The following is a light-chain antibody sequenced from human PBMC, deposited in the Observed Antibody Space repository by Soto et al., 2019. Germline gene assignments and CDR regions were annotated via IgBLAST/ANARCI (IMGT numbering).Light chain of an antibody. J-gene: IGKJ4*01. CDR2: AAS. CDR3: QQYYFSPFT. Sequence: AIRMTQSPSSFSASTGDRVTITCRATQGISSYLAWYQQKPGKAPKLLIYAASTLQSGVPSRFSGSGSGTDFTLTISCLQSEDFATYYCQQYYFSPFTFGGGTKVEIK. V-gene: IGKV1-8*01. CDR1: QGISSY.